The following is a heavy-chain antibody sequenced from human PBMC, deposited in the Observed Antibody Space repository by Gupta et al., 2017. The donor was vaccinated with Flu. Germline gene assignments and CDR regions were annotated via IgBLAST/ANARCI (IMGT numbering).Heavy chain of an antibody. Sequence: FTSYAMHWVRQAPGQRLEWMGWINDGNGNTKYSQKFQGRVTITGDTSASTAYMELSSLRSEDTAVYYCATLGGGDCYSSDYWGQGTLVTVSS. J-gene: IGHJ4*02. CDR1: FTSYA. D-gene: IGHD2-21*01. V-gene: IGHV1-3*01. CDR3: ATLGGGDCYSSDY. CDR2: INDGNGNT.